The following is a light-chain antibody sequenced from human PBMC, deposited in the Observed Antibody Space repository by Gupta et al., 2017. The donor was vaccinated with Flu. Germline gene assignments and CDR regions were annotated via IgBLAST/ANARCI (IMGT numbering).Light chain of an antibody. J-gene: IGLJ2*01. V-gene: IGLV1-47*01. CDR1: SSNIGSNY. CDR2: RDN. Sequence: QSVLTQPASASGAPGQTVYISCSGGSSNIGSNYVYWYQQLPGMAPKLLLFRDNQRASRGPDRFSGSKSGTSASLAISDLRSEDEGRYYCAAWDDSRGGFEVFGGGTQLTVL. CDR3: AAWDDSRGGFEV.